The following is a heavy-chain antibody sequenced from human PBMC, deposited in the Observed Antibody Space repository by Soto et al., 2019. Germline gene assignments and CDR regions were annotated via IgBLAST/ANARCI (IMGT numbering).Heavy chain of an antibody. V-gene: IGHV2-5*02. J-gene: IGHJ4*02. CDR1: GFSLSTSGVG. D-gene: IGHD5-12*01. CDR2: IYWDDAK. CDR3: AHRRYSGYDFDY. Sequence: QITLKESGPTLVKPTQTLTLTCSFSGFSLSTSGVGVGWIRQTPGKALEWLALIYWDDAKRYSPSLKSRLTITKDTAKNQVVLTMTNMDPVDTATYYCAHRRYSGYDFDYWGQGTLVIVSS.